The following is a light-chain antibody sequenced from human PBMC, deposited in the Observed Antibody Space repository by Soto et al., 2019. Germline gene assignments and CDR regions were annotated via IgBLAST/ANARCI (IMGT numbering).Light chain of an antibody. Sequence: QSVLTQPASVSGSPGQSITISCTGTSSDVGGYNYVSWYQQHPGKAPKLMIYEVSKRPSGVPDRFSGSKSGNTASLTVSGLQAEDDADYYCISYAGSNNWVFGRGTKLTVL. V-gene: IGLV2-8*01. J-gene: IGLJ3*02. CDR1: SSDVGGYNY. CDR2: EVS. CDR3: ISYAGSNNWV.